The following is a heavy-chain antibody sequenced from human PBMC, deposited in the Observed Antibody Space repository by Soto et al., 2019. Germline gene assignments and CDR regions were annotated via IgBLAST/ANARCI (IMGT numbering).Heavy chain of an antibody. D-gene: IGHD5-12*01. J-gene: IGHJ4*02. CDR3: ATPPGGQPLLATVDY. Sequence: LRLSCAGSGFTFRTSAMSWVRQAPGKGLEWVSSISSSSYIYYADSVKGRFTISRDNAKNSLYLQMNSLRAEDTAVYYCATPPGGQPLLATVDYWGQGTLVTVSS. V-gene: IGHV3-21*01. CDR1: GFTFRTSA. CDR2: ISSSSYI.